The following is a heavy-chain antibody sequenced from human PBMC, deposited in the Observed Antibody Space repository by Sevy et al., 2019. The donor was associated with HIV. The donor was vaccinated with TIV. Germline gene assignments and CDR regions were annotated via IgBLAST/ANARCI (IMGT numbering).Heavy chain of an antibody. CDR3: IRDLDVIGGVIV. V-gene: IGHV3-49*03. D-gene: IGHD3-16*02. Sequence: GGSLRLSCSASGFSFGDYAMNWFRQAPGKGLEWVSFIRSKADGGTTAYAASVKVKFTNSRDDSKSIAYLQMNSLKTEDTVMYYFIRDLDVIGGVIVWGQGTLVTVSS. CDR2: IRSKADGGTT. J-gene: IGHJ4*02. CDR1: GFSFGDYA.